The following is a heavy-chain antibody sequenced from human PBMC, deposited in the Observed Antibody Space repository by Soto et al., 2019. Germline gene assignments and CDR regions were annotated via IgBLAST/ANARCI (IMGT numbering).Heavy chain of an antibody. CDR1: GFTFSSYW. D-gene: IGHD3-22*01. Sequence: SGGSLRLSCAASGFTFSSYWMHWVRQAPGKGLVWFSRINSDGSSTSYADSVKGRFTISRDNAKNTLYLQMNSLRAEDTAVYYCARDDSSVHDYWGQGTLVTVSS. CDR2: INSDGSST. J-gene: IGHJ4*02. CDR3: ARDDSSVHDY. V-gene: IGHV3-74*01.